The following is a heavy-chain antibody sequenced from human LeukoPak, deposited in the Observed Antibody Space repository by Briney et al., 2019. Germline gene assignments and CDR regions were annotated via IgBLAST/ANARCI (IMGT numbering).Heavy chain of an antibody. D-gene: IGHD4-23*01. Sequence: SQTLSLTCAISGDSVSSYSPAWNWPPHSPSRGLEWLVKTYYRSKWYNDYAVSVKSRITINPDTSKNQFSLQLNSVTPEDTDVYYCARDSRRGLRWSFDYWGQGTLVTVSS. J-gene: IGHJ4*02. V-gene: IGHV6-1*01. CDR1: GDSVSSYSPA. CDR2: TYYRSKWYN. CDR3: ARDSRRGLRWSFDY.